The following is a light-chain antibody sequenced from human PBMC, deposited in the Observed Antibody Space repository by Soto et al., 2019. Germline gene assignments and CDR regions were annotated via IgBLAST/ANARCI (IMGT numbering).Light chain of an antibody. Sequence: QAVVTQPPSVSGAPGQRVTISCTGSSSNLGADYDVHWYQLLPGTAPKLLIYGNINRPSGVPDRFSGSKSATSASLAITGLQAEDEADYYCQSYDSSLTAYVFGPGTKLTVL. J-gene: IGLJ1*01. V-gene: IGLV1-40*01. CDR3: QSYDSSLTAYV. CDR2: GNI. CDR1: SSNLGADYD.